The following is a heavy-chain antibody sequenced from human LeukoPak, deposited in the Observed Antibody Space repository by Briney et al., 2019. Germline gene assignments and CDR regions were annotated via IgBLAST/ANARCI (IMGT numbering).Heavy chain of an antibody. CDR3: AKDRKILRGSGFDP. CDR1: GGSFSSATYY. Sequence: ETLSPTCSVSGGSFSSATYYWGWVRQAPGKGLEWVSAISGSGGSTYYADSVKGRFTISRDNSKNTLYLQMNSLRAEDTAVYYCAKDRKILRGSGFDPWGQGTLVTVSS. J-gene: IGHJ5*02. D-gene: IGHD6-25*01. CDR2: ISGSGGST. V-gene: IGHV3-23*01.